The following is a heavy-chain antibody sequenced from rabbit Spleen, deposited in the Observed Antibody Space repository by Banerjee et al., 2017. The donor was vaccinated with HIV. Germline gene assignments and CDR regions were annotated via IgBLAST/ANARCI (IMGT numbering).Heavy chain of an antibody. V-gene: IGHV1S45*01. CDR1: GFSFSSNW. CDR2: IDTSDGDT. Sequence: LEESGGGLVKPGGTLTLTCTVSGFSFSSNWICWVRQAPGKGLEWIACIDTSDGDTDYANWPKGRFTISTTSSTTVTLQMTSLTAADTATYFCARDLAGVIGWNFSLWGPGTLVTVS. J-gene: IGHJ4*01. CDR3: ARDLAGVIGWNFSL. D-gene: IGHD4-1*01.